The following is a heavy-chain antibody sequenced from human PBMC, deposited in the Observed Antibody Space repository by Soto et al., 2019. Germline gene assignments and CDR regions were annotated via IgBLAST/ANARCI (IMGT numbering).Heavy chain of an antibody. CDR1: GGSISSCNW. V-gene: IGHV4-4*02. CDR3: ARDRVAAPWYYFEQ. Sequence: ETLSLTCAVSGGSISSCNWWSWVRQPPGKGLEWIGEIYHRGNIDYNPALKSRVTISLDKSKNQFFLTLSSVTAADTAVYYCARDRVAAPWYYFEQWGQGTLVTVSS. CDR2: IYHRGNI. J-gene: IGHJ4*02. D-gene: IGHD6-19*01.